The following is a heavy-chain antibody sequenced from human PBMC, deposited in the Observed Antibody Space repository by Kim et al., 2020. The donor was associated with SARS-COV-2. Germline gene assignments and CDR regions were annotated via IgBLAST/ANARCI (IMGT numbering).Heavy chain of an antibody. CDR3: AKDQDLEGYLDY. D-gene: IGHD3-3*01. J-gene: IGHJ4*02. V-gene: IGHV3-33*06. CDR1: GFTFSSYA. Sequence: GGSLRLSCAASGFTFSSYAMHWVRQAPGKGLEWVAVIWYDGSNKYYADSVKGRFTISRDNSKNTLYLQMNSLRAEDTAVYYCAKDQDLEGYLDYWGQGTLVTVSS. CDR2: IWYDGSNK.